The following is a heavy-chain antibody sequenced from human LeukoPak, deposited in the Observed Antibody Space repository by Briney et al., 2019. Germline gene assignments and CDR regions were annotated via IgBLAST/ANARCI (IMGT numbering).Heavy chain of an antibody. CDR3: ARDQSTDKSEGVNLDY. V-gene: IGHV3-11*04. D-gene: IGHD3-10*01. CDR1: GFTFSDYY. CDR2: ISNDGMSI. J-gene: IGHJ4*02. Sequence: GGSLRLSCTTSGFTFSDYYMSWIRQAPGEGLEWLSYISNDGMSIYYADSAKGRFTISRDNARNSLYLQMNSLRAEDTAMYYCARDQSTDKSEGVNLDYWGQGTLVTVSS.